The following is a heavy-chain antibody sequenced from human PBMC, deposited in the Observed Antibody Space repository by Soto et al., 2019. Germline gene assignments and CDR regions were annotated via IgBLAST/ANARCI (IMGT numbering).Heavy chain of an antibody. CDR1: GGSFSGYY. CDR3: AREVRAGTTGGSRIDI. J-gene: IGHJ3*02. V-gene: IGHV4-34*01. Sequence: QVQLQQWGAGLLKPSETLSLTCAVYGGSFSGYYWSWIRQPPGKGLEWIGEINHSGSTNYNPSLTSRVTISVDTSKNQFSLKLSSVTAADTAVYYCAREVRAGTTGGSRIDIWGQGTMVTVSS. D-gene: IGHD1-7*01. CDR2: INHSGST.